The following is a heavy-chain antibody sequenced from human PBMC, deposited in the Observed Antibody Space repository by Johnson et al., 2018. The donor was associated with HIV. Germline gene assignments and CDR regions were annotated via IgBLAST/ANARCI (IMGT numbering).Heavy chain of an antibody. CDR3: AREYSSLSQGAFDI. J-gene: IGHJ3*02. CDR1: GFTFSSYY. V-gene: IGHV3-66*01. CDR2: VFSGDNT. D-gene: IGHD6-6*01. Sequence: VQLVESGGGVVQPGRSLRLSCAASGFTFSSYYMSWVRQAPGKGLEWVSIVFSGDNTYYADSVKGRFTISRDNAKNTLYLQMNSLRAEDTAVYYCAREYSSLSQGAFDIWGQGTMVTVSS.